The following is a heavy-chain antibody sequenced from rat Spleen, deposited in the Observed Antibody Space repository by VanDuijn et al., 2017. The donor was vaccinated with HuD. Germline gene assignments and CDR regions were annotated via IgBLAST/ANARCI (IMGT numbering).Heavy chain of an antibody. V-gene: IGHV2-77*01. Sequence: QVQMKETGPGLVQTTQTLSVTCTVSGFSLTSYGVHWVRQAPGKGLEWMGVIWGDGNTNYNSALKSRLSISRNTSKSQVFLTMNSLQTDDTAVYYCTRDSVYYGLLDYWGQGVMVTVSS. CDR1: GFSLTSYG. CDR3: TRDSVYYGLLDY. J-gene: IGHJ2*01. D-gene: IGHD1-6*01. CDR2: IWGDGNT.